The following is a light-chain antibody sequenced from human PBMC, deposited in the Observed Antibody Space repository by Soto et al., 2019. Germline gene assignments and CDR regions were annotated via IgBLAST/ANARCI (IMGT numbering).Light chain of an antibody. CDR1: SNDIGGYNY. CDR3: ISYTLNSIPYV. CDR2: EVS. Sequence: QSALTQPASVSGSPGQSITISCTGTSNDIGGYNYVSWYQQHPGRAPKLIIYEVSYRPSGSSNRFSGSKSGNTASLTISGLQAEDEADYYCISYTLNSIPYVFGTGTKVTVL. J-gene: IGLJ1*01. V-gene: IGLV2-14*01.